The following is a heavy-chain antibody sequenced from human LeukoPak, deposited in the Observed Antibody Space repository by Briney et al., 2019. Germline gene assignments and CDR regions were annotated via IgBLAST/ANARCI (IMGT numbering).Heavy chain of an antibody. J-gene: IGHJ3*02. Sequence: SQTLSLTCAVSGGSISSGGYSWSWIRQPPGKGLEWIVYIYHSGSTYYNPSLKSRVTISVDRSKNQFSLKLSSVTAADTAVYYCARGPQDYGDAFDIWGQGTMVTVSS. CDR2: IYHSGST. CDR3: ARGPQDYGDAFDI. V-gene: IGHV4-30-2*01. CDR1: GGSISSGGYS. D-gene: IGHD4/OR15-4a*01.